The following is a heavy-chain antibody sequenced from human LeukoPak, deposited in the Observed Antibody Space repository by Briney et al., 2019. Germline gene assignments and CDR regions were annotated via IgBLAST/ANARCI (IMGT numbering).Heavy chain of an antibody. Sequence: ASVKVSCKSSGYTFTSYYMHWVRQATGQGLEWMGGINPNSGGTNYAQKFQGRVSITTAKSTSTAYMELSSLRSDDTAVYYCARVGVPTAIGRFDPWGQGTLVTVSS. CDR3: ARVGVPTAIGRFDP. CDR1: GYTFTSYY. J-gene: IGHJ5*02. D-gene: IGHD2-2*01. CDR2: INPNSGGT. V-gene: IGHV1-2*02.